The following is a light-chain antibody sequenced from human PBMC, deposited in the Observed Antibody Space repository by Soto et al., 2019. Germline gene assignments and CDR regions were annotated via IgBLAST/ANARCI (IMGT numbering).Light chain of an antibody. CDR1: AGDVGAYNY. CDR3: CSYAGNYIYV. V-gene: IGLV2-11*01. J-gene: IGLJ1*01. Sequence: ALAQPRSVSGSPGQSVTISCSGTAGDVGAYNYVSWYQQHPGKAPNLIIYDVTKRPSGVPDRFSGSKSGNTASLTISGLQAEDESDYYCCSYAGNYIYVFGSGTKVTVL. CDR2: DVT.